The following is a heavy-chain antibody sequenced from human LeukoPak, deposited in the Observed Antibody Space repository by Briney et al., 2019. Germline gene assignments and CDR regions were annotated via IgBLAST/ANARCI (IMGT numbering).Heavy chain of an antibody. V-gene: IGHV3-23*01. D-gene: IGHD3-22*01. CDR1: GFTFSSHG. J-gene: IGHJ4*02. Sequence: GSLRLSCAASGFTFSSHGINWVRQAPGKGLEWVSGISPSGSISYYADSVKGRFTISRDNSKNTVSLQMNSLRAEDTAVYYCARDARYYYDSSGYYDYFDYWGQGTLVTVSS. CDR3: ARDARYYYDSSGYYDYFDY. CDR2: ISPSGSIS.